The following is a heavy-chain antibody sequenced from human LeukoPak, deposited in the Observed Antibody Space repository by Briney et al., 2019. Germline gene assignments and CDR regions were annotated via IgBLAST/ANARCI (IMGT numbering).Heavy chain of an antibody. CDR1: GGSITSSNW. CDR3: ARGGTTVAGTFWFDP. D-gene: IGHD6-19*01. J-gene: IGHJ5*02. CDR2: IYHTGSS. Sequence: SETLSLTCAVSGGSITSSNWWSWVRQPPGKGLEWTGEIYHTGSSNYNPSLKSRATILVDKSKRQFSLKLSSVTAADTAVYYCARGGTTVAGTFWFDPWGQGTLVTVSS. V-gene: IGHV4-4*02.